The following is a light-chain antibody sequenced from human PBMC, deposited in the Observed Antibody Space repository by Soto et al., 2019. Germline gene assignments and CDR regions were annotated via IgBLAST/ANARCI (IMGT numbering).Light chain of an antibody. V-gene: IGKV3-11*01. J-gene: IGKJ1*01. CDR2: ETS. CDR1: QSVGSY. CDR3: QHRSSWPRT. Sequence: EIVLTQSPATLSLSPGERATLSCRASQSVGSYLTWYQQKPGQAPRLLIYETSKRATGIPARFSGSGSGTDFTLTISSLEPEDFAVYYCQHRSSWPRTFGQGTKVEIK.